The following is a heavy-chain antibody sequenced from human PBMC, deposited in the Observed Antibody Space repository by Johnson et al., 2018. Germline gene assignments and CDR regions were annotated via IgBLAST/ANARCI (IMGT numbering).Heavy chain of an antibody. CDR2: LNLYGTYP. J-gene: IGHJ1*01. V-gene: IGHV3-74*01. D-gene: IGHD3/OR15-3a*01. CDR1: GFTFSRYW. CDR3: AKGHGDWDVGVLHH. Sequence: VRLQESGGGLVQPGGSLRLSCEASGFTFSRYWMHWVRQVPGKGLVWVSRLNLYGTYPDYADSVKGRFTISRDDAKNTLYLQMNSLRAEDTALYYWAKGHGDWDVGVLHHWGQGTLVTVSS.